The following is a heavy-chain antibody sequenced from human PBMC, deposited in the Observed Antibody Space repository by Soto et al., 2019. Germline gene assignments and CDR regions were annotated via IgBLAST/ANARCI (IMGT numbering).Heavy chain of an antibody. CDR2: IHRSGSI. Sequence: SETLSLTCSVSGGPLSGYFWSWIRQPPGKGLEWIGEIHRSGSINYRPSLKSRVTISADASNSQFSLKMTSVTAADTAVYYCARGSHSAWELLWVWGQGTTVTV. D-gene: IGHD1-26*01. V-gene: IGHV4-34*01. CDR3: ARGSHSAWELLWV. J-gene: IGHJ6*02. CDR1: GGPLSGYF.